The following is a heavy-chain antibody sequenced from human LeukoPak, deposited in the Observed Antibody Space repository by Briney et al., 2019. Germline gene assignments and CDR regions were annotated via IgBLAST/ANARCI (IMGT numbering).Heavy chain of an antibody. D-gene: IGHD2-2*02. V-gene: IGHV1-18*01. CDR2: VSSYNNYT. CDR1: GYTFTSYS. Sequence: ASVKVSCKASGYTFTSYSFSWVRQAPGQGLEWVGWVSSYNNYTNYAQKFQGRVTMTRDMSTSTVYMELSSLRSEDTAVYYCARVAAEVVGVPGPIGFGWLRRDYYYMDVWGKGTTVTVSS. CDR3: ARVAAEVVGVPGPIGFGWLRRDYYYMDV. J-gene: IGHJ6*03.